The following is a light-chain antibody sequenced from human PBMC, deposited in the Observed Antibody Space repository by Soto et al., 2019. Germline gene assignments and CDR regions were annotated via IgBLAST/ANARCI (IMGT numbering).Light chain of an antibody. Sequence: QPVLTQPPSASGTPEQRVTISCSGGTSNIGSNPVSWYQQLPGAAPKLLIYSNNQRPSGVPGRFSGSKSGTSASLAISGLQSEDEADYYCAGWDDSLNGWVFGGGTKVTVL. J-gene: IGLJ3*02. CDR1: TSNIGSNP. CDR2: SNN. CDR3: AGWDDSLNGWV. V-gene: IGLV1-44*01.